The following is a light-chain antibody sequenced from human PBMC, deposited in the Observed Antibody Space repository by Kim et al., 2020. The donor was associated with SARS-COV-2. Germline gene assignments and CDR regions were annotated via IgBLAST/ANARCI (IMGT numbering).Light chain of an antibody. J-gene: IGLJ3*02. CDR3: SSFADSDLVL. V-gene: IGLV2-8*01. Sequence: QSALTQPPSASGSPGQSVTISCTGTSSDVCGYNYVSWYQHHPGKAPKLMIFEVTKRPSGVPDRFSGSKSGNTASLTVSGLQAEDEADYYCSSFADSDLVLFGGGTQLTVL. CDR1: SSDVCGYNY. CDR2: EVT.